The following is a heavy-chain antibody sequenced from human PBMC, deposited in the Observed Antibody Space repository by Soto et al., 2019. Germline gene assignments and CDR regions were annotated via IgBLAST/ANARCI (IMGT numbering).Heavy chain of an antibody. CDR1: GGSMRNDDW. J-gene: IGHJ5*02. V-gene: IGHV4-4*02. D-gene: IGHD2-2*01. CDR3: ARNGDCTSGICYVGWFDP. CDR2: ISHYGNT. Sequence: QVQLQESGPGLVEPSGTLSLTCGVSGGSMRNDDWWSWVRQTPGKGLEWIGEISHYGNTNYNPSLKSRVTMSIETSKNQFSLKVRSLTAADTAMYYCARNGDCTSGICYVGWFDPWGQGTLVSVSS.